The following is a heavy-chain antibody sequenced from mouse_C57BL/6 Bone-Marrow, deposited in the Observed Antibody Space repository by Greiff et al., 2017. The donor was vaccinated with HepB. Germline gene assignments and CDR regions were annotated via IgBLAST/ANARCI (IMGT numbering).Heavy chain of an antibody. CDR3: ARWGTTEFDY. Sequence: VQRVESGPELVKPGASVKISCKASGYSFTSYYIHWVKQRPGQGLEWIGWIYPGSGNTYYNEKFKGKATLTADKSSSTAYMELRSLTSEDSAVYFCARWGTTEFDYWGQGTTLTVSS. D-gene: IGHD1-1*01. V-gene: IGHV1-66*01. J-gene: IGHJ2*01. CDR2: IYPGSGNT. CDR1: GYSFTSYY.